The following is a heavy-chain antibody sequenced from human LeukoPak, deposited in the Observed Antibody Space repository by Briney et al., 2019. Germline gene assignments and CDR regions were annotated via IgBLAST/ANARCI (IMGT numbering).Heavy chain of an antibody. J-gene: IGHJ4*02. D-gene: IGHD4-17*01. CDR1: GYTFTSYY. V-gene: IGHV1-46*01. CDR2: VNPSGGST. CDR3: ARASSGGDYVWYFDY. Sequence: GASVKVSCKASGYTFTSYYMHWVRQAPGQGLEWMGIVNPSGGSTSYAQKFQGRVTMTRDTSTSTVYMELSSLRSEDTAVYYCARASSGGDYVWYFDYWGQGTLVTVSS.